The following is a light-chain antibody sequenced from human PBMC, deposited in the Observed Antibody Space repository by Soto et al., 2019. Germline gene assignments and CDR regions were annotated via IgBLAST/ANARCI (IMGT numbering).Light chain of an antibody. CDR3: HHYGCGADT. CDR1: ESVRNNS. CDR2: GAS. V-gene: IGKV3-20*01. J-gene: IGKJ2*01. Sequence: ELVLTQSPGTLSLSPGERATLSCRASESVRNNSLAWCQQQPGQAPRLLIFGASSRATGIPDRFTGSGSGADFSLTISRLEPEDSAVYFCHHYGCGADTFGQGTKLEIK.